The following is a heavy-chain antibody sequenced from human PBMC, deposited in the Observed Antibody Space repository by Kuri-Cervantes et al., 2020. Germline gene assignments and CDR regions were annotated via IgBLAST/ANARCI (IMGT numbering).Heavy chain of an antibody. D-gene: IGHD4-17*01. CDR1: GGSISSYY. CDR2: IYTSGST. Sequence: SETLSLTCTVSGGSISSYYWSWIRQPAGKGLEWIGHIYTSGSTNFNPSLKSRVTISIDNFKKQFSLKLSSVTAADTAVYYCARNYGDYPHDAFDIWGQGTMVTVSS. CDR3: ARNYGDYPHDAFDI. J-gene: IGHJ3*02. V-gene: IGHV4-4*07.